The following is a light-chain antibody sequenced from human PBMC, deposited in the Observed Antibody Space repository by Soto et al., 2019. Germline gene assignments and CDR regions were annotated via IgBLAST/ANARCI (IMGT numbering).Light chain of an antibody. J-gene: IGKJ1*01. CDR1: QSVDSN. Sequence: EIVLTQSPATLSLPPVERATLSCRARQSVDSNLAWYQQKPGQPHRLIVYDASTRATGIPARISGSGSGTEFTLTISSLQSEDFAVYYCQQYNNWRTFGQGTKVDI. V-gene: IGKV3-15*01. CDR2: DAS. CDR3: QQYNNWRT.